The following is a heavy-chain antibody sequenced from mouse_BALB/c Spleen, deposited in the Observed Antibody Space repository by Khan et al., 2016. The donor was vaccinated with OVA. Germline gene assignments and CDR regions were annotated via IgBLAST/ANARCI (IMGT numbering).Heavy chain of an antibody. V-gene: IGHV5-9-3*01. CDR1: GFTFSSFA. D-gene: IGHD2-13*01. CDR2: ISSGGHYT. J-gene: IGHJ4*01. Sequence: EVELVESGGGVVKPGGSLKLSCSASGFTFSSFAMSWVRQTPEKRLEWVATISSGGHYTFYSDSVKGRFTIFRDNSKNTLYLQMSSLRSEDTAMYYCARGLGDYYAMDYWGQGTSVTVSS. CDR3: ARGLGDYYAMDY.